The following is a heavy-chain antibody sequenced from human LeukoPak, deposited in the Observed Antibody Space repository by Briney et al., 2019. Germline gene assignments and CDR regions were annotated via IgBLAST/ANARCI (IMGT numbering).Heavy chain of an antibody. D-gene: IGHD2/OR15-2a*01. CDR1: GGSISSSNW. CDR2: IYHSGST. Sequence: SETLSLTCAVSGGSISSSNWWSWVRQPPGKGLERIGEIYHSGSTNYNPSLKSRVTISVDKSKNQFSLKLSSVTAADTAVYYCARLVQPTSLGWYFDYWGQGTLVTVSS. CDR3: ARLVQPTSLGWYFDY. V-gene: IGHV4-4*02. J-gene: IGHJ4*02.